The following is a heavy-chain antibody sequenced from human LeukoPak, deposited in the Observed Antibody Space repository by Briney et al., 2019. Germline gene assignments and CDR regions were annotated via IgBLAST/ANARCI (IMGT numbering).Heavy chain of an antibody. D-gene: IGHD5-24*01. CDR1: GYRFTSYW. CDR2: IYPGDSDT. Sequence: PGESPKISCKGSGYRFTSYWIGWVRQMPGKGLEWMGIIYPGDSDTRYSPSFQGQVTISADKSISTAYLQWSSLKASDTAMYYCARAQLPSDRYYYYYYMDVWGKGTTVTVSS. CDR3: ARAQLPSDRYYYYYYMDV. V-gene: IGHV5-51*03. J-gene: IGHJ6*03.